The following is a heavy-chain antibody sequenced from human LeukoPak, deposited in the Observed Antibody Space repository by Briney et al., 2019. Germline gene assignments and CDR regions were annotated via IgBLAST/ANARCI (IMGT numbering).Heavy chain of an antibody. D-gene: IGHD6-13*01. CDR2: IYYSGST. CDR1: GGLERSSDYH. V-gene: IGHV4-39*01. J-gene: IGHJ4*02. CDR3: ARRAGYSSTWYLDY. Sequence: SDPVTLPCTVSGGLERSSDYHWPRIPKPPAKVVEGIGSIYYSGSTYDNPSLKGRVTMSVDTSRNQFSLKLTSVTAADTAVYYCARRAGYSSTWYLDYWGQGTLVTVSS.